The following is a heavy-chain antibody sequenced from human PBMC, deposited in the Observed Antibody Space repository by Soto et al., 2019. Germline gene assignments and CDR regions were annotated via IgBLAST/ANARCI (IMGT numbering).Heavy chain of an antibody. CDR1: GFTFSSYA. CDR3: ARRGSGGYFDC. J-gene: IGHJ4*02. Sequence: EVQLLESGGGLVQPGGSLRLSCAASGFTFSSYAMNWVRQAPGKGLEWVSVISGSGDSTYYADSVKGRFTISRDNSKNTLYLQMNSLRAEDTAVYYCARRGSGGYFDCWGQGTLVTVSS. D-gene: IGHD1-26*01. V-gene: IGHV3-23*01. CDR2: ISGSGDST.